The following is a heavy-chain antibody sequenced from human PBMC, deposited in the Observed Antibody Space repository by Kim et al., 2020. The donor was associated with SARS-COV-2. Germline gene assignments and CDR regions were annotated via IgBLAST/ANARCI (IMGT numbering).Heavy chain of an antibody. CDR2: IHYGGAI. Sequence: SETLSLTCTVSGGSVTSCTHYWTWIRQSPGKGLEWIGYIHYGGAINYNPSLKSRATMSVDTSKNQFSLKLTSVTPADTAVYYSARLHQALDYWGEGALVT. CDR1: GGSVTSCTHY. D-gene: IGHD2-2*01. V-gene: IGHV4-61*01. CDR3: ARLHQALDY. J-gene: IGHJ4*02.